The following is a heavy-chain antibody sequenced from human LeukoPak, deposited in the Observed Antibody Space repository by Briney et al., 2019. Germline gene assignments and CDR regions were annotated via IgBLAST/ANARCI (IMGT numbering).Heavy chain of an antibody. J-gene: IGHJ5*02. Sequence: GGSLTLSCAASGLHFSGTAMSWVRQAPGKGLEWVSAISHDGMNAYYTDSVEGRFTICIDNSKETLSLEMSSLTTADTGVYYCAKVGAQYSSGPECDPRGQGALVTVSP. D-gene: IGHD6-19*01. CDR1: GLHFSGTA. CDR3: AKVGAQYSSGPECDP. CDR2: ISHDGMNA. V-gene: IGHV3-23*01.